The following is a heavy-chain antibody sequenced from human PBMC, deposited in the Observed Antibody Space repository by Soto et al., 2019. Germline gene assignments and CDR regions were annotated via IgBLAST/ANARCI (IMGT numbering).Heavy chain of an antibody. J-gene: IGHJ2*01. D-gene: IGHD2-15*01. V-gene: IGHV1-18*01. CDR1: GYSFDTFG. Sequence: QVQVVQSGAEVKKPGASVKVACKASGYSFDTFGMSWVRQAPGQGLEWMGWISIEKGDTNSAQKFQDRVTMTTDTSTSTAYMELRSLTSDDTAVDYGARCYCSVGSCFTCWHFDLWGRGTLVTVSS. CDR3: ARCYCSVGSCFTCWHFDL. CDR2: ISIEKGDT.